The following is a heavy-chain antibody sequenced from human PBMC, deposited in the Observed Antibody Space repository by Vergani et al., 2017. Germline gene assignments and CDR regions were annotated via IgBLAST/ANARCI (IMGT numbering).Heavy chain of an antibody. CDR1: GYTFTSYG. J-gene: IGHJ4*02. V-gene: IGHV1-18*01. D-gene: IGHD1-1*01. CDR3: ARVHWNDAPPEYYFDY. CDR2: ISAYNGNT. Sequence: QVQLVQSGAEVKQPGASVKVSCKASGYTFTSYGISWVRQAPGQGLEWMGWISAYNGNTNYAQKPQGRVTMTTDTSTSTAYMALRSLRSDDTAVYYCARVHWNDAPPEYYFDYWGQGTLVTVSS.